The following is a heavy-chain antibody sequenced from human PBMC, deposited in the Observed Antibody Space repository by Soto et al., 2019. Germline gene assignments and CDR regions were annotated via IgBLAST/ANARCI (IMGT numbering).Heavy chain of an antibody. CDR1: GYTFTSYD. CDR2: MNTNSGNT. Sequence: ASVKVSCKASGYTFTSYDINWVRQATGQGLEWMGWMNTNSGNTGYARKFQGRVTMTRNTPISTAYMELSSLRSEDTGVYYCARGRNYDYIWGSYRGLGDWGQGTLVTVSS. V-gene: IGHV1-8*01. CDR3: ARGRNYDYIWGSYRGLGD. D-gene: IGHD3-16*02. J-gene: IGHJ4*02.